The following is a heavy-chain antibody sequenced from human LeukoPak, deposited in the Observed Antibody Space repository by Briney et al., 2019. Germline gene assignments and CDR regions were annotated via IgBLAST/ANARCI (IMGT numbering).Heavy chain of an antibody. D-gene: IGHD2-2*01. Sequence: SVKVSCKASGGTFSSYAISRVRQAPGQGLEWMGGIIPIFGTANYAQKFQGRVTITADESTSTAYMELSSLRSEDTAVYYCARANPLSSPPVYYYYYGTDVWGKGTTVTVSS. CDR1: GGTFSSYA. J-gene: IGHJ6*04. CDR3: ARANPLSSPPVYYYYYGTDV. CDR2: IIPIFGTA. V-gene: IGHV1-69*01.